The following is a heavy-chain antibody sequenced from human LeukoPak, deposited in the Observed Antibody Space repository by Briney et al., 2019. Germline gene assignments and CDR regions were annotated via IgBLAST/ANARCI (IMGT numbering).Heavy chain of an antibody. CDR1: GFTFSRSW. CDR3: ARQAQWLVNAYDY. CDR2: IKQDGSEK. D-gene: IGHD6-19*01. Sequence: GGSLRLSCAASGFTFSRSWMSWVRQAPGKGLEWVANIKQDGSEKYYVDSVKGRFTISRDNAKNSLYLQMNSLRAEETAVHYCARQAQWLVNAYDYWGQGTLVTVSS. J-gene: IGHJ4*02. V-gene: IGHV3-7*01.